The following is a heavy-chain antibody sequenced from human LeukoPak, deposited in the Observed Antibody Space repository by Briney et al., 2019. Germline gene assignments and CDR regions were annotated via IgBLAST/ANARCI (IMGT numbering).Heavy chain of an antibody. J-gene: IGHJ4*02. CDR2: TRNKPDSYTT. Sequence: GGSLRLSCAASGFIFSDHYMDWVRQAPGKGLEWVGRTRNKPDSYTTEYAASVKGRFTISRDDSKNSLYLQMNSLKTEDTAVYYCARAASGRGGFDYWGQGTLVTVSS. D-gene: IGHD6-13*01. CDR3: ARAASGRGGFDY. CDR1: GFIFSDHY. V-gene: IGHV3-72*01.